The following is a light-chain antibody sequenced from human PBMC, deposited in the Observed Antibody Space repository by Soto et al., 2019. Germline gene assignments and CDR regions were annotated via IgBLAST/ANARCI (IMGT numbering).Light chain of an antibody. CDR1: SSDFGAYNY. J-gene: IGLJ1*01. CDR2: EVR. Sequence: QSALTQPASVSGSPGQSITISCTGTSSDFGAYNYVSWYQQYPGKAPKVIIFEVRKRPSGVSNRFSGSKSGDTASLTISGLQAEDEADYYCSSYRSSTTFVFGTGTKLTVL. CDR3: SSYRSSTTFV. V-gene: IGLV2-14*01.